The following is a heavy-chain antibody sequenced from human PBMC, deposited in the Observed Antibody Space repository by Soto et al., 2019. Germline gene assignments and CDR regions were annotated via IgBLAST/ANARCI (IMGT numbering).Heavy chain of an antibody. D-gene: IGHD4-17*01. V-gene: IGHV3-7*01. CDR1: GFNLRSHW. J-gene: IGHJ4*02. Sequence: EVQLVESGGGLVQPGGSLRLSCVVSGFNLRSHWMSWVRQAPGKGLEWVANIKEDGSEKYYVDSVKGRFTISRDNAKNSVYLQMNSLRDEDTAVYYCARPPGAETSYWGQGTLVTVSS. CDR2: IKEDGSEK. CDR3: ARPPGAETSY.